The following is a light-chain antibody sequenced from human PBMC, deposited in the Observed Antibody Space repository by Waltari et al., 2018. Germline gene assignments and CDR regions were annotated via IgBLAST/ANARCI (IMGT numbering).Light chain of an antibody. CDR1: SGPLSTTSY. CDR3: ALYMGSGIWV. Sequence: QTVVTQEPALSVSPGGTVTLTCALSSGPLSTTSYATWYQQTPGQAPRTLVYKANALSSGVPDRFSGSILGNTAALTITGAQADDESDYYCALYMGSGIWVFGGGTRLTVL. J-gene: IGLJ3*02. V-gene: IGLV8-61*01. CDR2: KAN.